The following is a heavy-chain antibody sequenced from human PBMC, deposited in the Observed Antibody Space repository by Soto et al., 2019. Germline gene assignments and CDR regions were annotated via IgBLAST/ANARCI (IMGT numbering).Heavy chain of an antibody. CDR1: GFMFSTYW. CDR2: LNTDESTT. V-gene: IGHV3-74*01. D-gene: IGHD2-8*02. J-gene: IGHJ3*01. CDR3: ARPRRSWSPFDAFDV. Sequence: EVQLVESGGSLVQPGESLTLSCAASGFMFSTYWMAWVRQAPGKRLVWVSRLNTDESTTNYADSVRGRFTISRDNAKNTVYLQMNSLRVEDTALYYCARPRRSWSPFDAFDVWGQGTMVTVSP.